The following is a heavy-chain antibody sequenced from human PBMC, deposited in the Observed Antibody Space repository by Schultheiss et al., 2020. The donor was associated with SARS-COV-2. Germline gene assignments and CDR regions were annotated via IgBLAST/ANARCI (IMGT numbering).Heavy chain of an antibody. CDR3: ARVGARHQLLYRYTNRGYYFDY. Sequence: SQTLSLTCAVYGGSFSGYYWSWIRQPPGKGLEWIGYIYYSGSTNYNPSLKSRVTISVDTSKNQFSLKLSSVTAADTAVYYCARVGARHQLLYRYTNRGYYFDYWGQGTLVTVSS. D-gene: IGHD2-2*02. V-gene: IGHV4-59*12. J-gene: IGHJ4*02. CDR2: IYYSGST. CDR1: GGSFSGYY.